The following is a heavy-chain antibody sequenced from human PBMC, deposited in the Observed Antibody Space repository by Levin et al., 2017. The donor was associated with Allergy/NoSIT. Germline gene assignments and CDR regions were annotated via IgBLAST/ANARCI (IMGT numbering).Heavy chain of an antibody. D-gene: IGHD6-19*01. CDR2: ISFDDSNE. Sequence: GESLKISCTASGFTFGSYVIHWVRQAPGKGLEWVAIISFDDSNEYYADSVKGRFTISRDNSKNTLYLQMNSLRSEDTAMYFWSRWGAGWYFDNWGKGTPVTVSS. CDR1: GFTFGSYV. V-gene: IGHV3-30*03. CDR3: SRWGAGWYFDN. J-gene: IGHJ4*02.